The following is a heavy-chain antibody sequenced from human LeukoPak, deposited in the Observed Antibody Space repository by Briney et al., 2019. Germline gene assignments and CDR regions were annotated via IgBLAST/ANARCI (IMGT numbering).Heavy chain of an antibody. D-gene: IGHD3-10*01. CDR2: IYYSGST. CDR1: GGSISSYY. J-gene: IGHJ4*02. CDR3: ARDDNYGSVSFLD. Sequence: TSETLSLTCTVSGGSISSYYWSWIRQPPGKGLEWIGYIYYSGSTNYNPSLKSRVTISVDTSKNQFSLKLSSVTAADTAVYYCARDDNYGSVSFLDWGQGTLVTVSS. V-gene: IGHV4-59*01.